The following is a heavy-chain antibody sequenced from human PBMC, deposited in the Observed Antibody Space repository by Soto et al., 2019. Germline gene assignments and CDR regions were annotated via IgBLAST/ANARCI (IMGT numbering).Heavy chain of an antibody. D-gene: IGHD3-10*01. CDR1: GFSLSTHW. J-gene: IGHJ5*02. Sequence: EVQLVESGGGLVQPGGSLRLSCAASGFSLSTHWMTWVRQAPGKGLEWVANIKQDGSEKNYVDSVKGRFAISRDNAKNSLYLQMNSLRVEDTAVYYCARIIEEGYYSTWGQGTLVTVSS. CDR2: IKQDGSEK. V-gene: IGHV3-7*01. CDR3: ARIIEEGYYST.